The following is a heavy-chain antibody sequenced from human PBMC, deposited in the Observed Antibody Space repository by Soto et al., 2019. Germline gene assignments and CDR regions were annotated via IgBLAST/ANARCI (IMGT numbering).Heavy chain of an antibody. J-gene: IGHJ5*02. V-gene: IGHV3-21*01. Sequence: GRSLKLSCAASVVTFRSFTMNWVREAPGKGLEWVSTISSNSAYIYYTDALRGRFTISRDNAKNSLHLQMNSLRAEDTAVYYCTRDASRDSSARGWFDPWGPGTLVTVSS. CDR3: TRDASRDSSARGWFDP. D-gene: IGHD6-13*01. CDR1: VVTFRSFT. CDR2: ISSNSAYI.